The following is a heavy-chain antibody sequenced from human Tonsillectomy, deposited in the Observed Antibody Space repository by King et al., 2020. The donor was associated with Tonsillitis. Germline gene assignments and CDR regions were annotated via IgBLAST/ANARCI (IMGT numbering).Heavy chain of an antibody. CDR3: ARVPHSYCSRTCCDAGVWFDP. D-gene: IGHD2-2*01. V-gene: IGHV4-30-4*07. CDR1: GGSISSGGYS. Sequence: VQLQESGPGLVKPSQTLSLTCAVSGGSISSGGYSWSWIRQPPGQGLEWIGYNYYSGSNYYNPSLKSRVTISVVKSKYHLSLKLSSVTAADTDVYYCARVPHSYCSRTCCDAGVWFDPWGQGTLVTVSS. CDR2: NYYSGSN. J-gene: IGHJ5*02.